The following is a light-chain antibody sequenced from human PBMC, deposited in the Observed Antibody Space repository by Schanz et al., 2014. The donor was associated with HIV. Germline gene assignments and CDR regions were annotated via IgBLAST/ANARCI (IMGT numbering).Light chain of an antibody. Sequence: QSVLTQPPSVSGAPGQRVTISCTGSNSNIGAGYDVHWYQQLPGTAPKLLIYSNNQRPSGVPDRFSGSKSGTSASLAISGLQSEDEADYYCAAWDVNLNGPVFGGGTKVTVL. CDR1: NSNIGAGYD. CDR2: SNN. CDR3: AAWDVNLNGPV. V-gene: IGLV1-44*01. J-gene: IGLJ2*01.